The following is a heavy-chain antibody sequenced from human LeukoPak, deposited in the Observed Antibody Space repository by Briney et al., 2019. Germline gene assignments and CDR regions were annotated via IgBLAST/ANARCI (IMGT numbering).Heavy chain of an antibody. CDR2: LWKDGSNN. CDR3: AKEYEIFVRAFDI. D-gene: IGHD3-9*01. CDR1: GFTFRKYG. V-gene: IGHV3-33*06. Sequence: GGSLRLSCVPSGFTFRKYGMHWVRQAPGKGLEWVAVLWKDGSNNLYADSVKGRFRFSRDNSKDMLYLQMNSLRAEDTAVYYCAKEYEIFVRAFDIWGQGTMVTVSS. J-gene: IGHJ3*02.